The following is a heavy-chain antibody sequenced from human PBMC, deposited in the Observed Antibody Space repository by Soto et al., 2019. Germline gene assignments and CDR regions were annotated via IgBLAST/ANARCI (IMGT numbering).Heavy chain of an antibody. CDR3: AKFFVETGSNSGWPWSFHY. D-gene: IGHD6-25*01. CDR1: GFTFSNYA. Sequence: EVQLLESGGGLVQPGRSLRLSCAASGFTFSNYAMSWVRQAPGQGLDWVSAISSSSGTTYYADSVKGRFTISSDNSKNTLFLQMNSLRAEDAAVYYCAKFFVETGSNSGWPWSFHYWGQGTLVTVSS. CDR2: ISSSSGTT. J-gene: IGHJ4*02. V-gene: IGHV3-23*01.